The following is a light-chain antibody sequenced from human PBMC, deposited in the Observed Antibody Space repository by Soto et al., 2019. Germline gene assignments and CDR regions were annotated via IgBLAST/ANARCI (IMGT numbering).Light chain of an antibody. J-gene: IGLJ1*01. V-gene: IGLV2-14*01. CDR1: SSDVGGYNY. CDR3: SSSPV. Sequence: QSALTQPASVSGSPGQSITISCTGTSSDVGGYNYVSWYQQHPGKAPKLMIYDVSNRPSGVSNRFSGSKPGNTASLTISGLQAEDEADYYCSSSPVFGTGTKVTVL. CDR2: DVS.